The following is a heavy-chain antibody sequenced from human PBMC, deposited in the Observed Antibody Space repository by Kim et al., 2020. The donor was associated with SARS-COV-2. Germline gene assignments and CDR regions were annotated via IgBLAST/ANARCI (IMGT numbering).Heavy chain of an antibody. V-gene: IGHV3-23*01. D-gene: IGHD5-12*01. CDR1: GFTFSSYA. J-gene: IGHJ6*02. Sequence: GGSLRLSCAASGFTFSSYAMSWVRQAPGKGLEWVSAISGSGGSTYYADSVKGRFTISRDNSKNTLYLQMNSLRAEDTAVYYCAKGPGGDIVDYYYYYGMDVWGQGTTVTVSS. CDR2: ISGSGGST. CDR3: AKGPGGDIVDYYYYYGMDV.